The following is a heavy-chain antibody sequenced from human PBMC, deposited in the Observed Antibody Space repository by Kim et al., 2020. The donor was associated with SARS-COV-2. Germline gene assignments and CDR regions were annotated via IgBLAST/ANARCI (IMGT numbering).Heavy chain of an antibody. CDR3: ARGGLPAATDFDY. V-gene: IGHV4-59*09. J-gene: IGHJ4*02. Sequence: YTPALKSRVTISVDTSKNQCSLKLSSVTAADTAVYYCARGGLPAATDFDYWGQGTLVTVSS. D-gene: IGHD2-15*01.